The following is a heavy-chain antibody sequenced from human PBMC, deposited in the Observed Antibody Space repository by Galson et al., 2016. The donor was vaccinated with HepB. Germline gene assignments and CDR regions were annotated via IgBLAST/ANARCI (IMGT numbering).Heavy chain of an antibody. CDR2: IIPIFGTT. D-gene: IGHD4-23*01. CDR1: GGTFNSFA. Sequence: SVKVSCKASGGTFNSFALSWVRQAPGQGLEWMGGIIPIFGTTNYAQTFQGRVTISADESTSTAYMELSSLRSEDTAMYYCARTVTMTVWYFDLWGRGTLVTVSS. V-gene: IGHV1-69*13. CDR3: ARTVTMTVWYFDL. J-gene: IGHJ2*01.